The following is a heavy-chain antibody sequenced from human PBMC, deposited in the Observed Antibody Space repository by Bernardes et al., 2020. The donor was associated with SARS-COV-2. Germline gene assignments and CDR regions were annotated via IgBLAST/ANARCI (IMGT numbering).Heavy chain of an antibody. D-gene: IGHD6-13*01. Sequence: GGSLRLSCAASGFTFSSYGMHWVRQAPGKGLEWVAVISYDGSNKYYADSVKGRFTISRDNSKNTLYLQMNSLRAEDTAVYYCAGTLAAAGTAYYYYGMDVWGQGTTVTVSS. V-gene: IGHV3-30*03. J-gene: IGHJ6*02. CDR1: GFTFSSYG. CDR2: ISYDGSNK. CDR3: AGTLAAAGTAYYYYGMDV.